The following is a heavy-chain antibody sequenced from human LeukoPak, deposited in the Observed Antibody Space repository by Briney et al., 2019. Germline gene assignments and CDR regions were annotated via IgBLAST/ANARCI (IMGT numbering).Heavy chain of an antibody. CDR1: GFTFSSYG. CDR2: IKQDGSET. Sequence: GGSLRLSCAASGFTFSSYGMHWVRQAPGKGLEWVANIKQDGSETHYVDSVRGRFTISRDNAKNSLYLQMNSLSAEDTAVYYCARDYRHYYDSSGYPPYFDYWGQGTLVTVSS. CDR3: ARDYRHYYDSSGYPPYFDY. D-gene: IGHD3-22*01. V-gene: IGHV3-7*01. J-gene: IGHJ4*02.